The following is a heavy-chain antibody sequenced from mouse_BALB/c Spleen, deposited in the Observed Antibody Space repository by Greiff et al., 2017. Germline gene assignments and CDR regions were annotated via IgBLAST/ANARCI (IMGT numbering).Heavy chain of an antibody. D-gene: IGHD2-10*01. Sequence: VQLQQSGPGLVAPSQSLSITCTVSGFSLTSYGVHWVRQPPGKGLEWLGVIWAGGSTNYNSALMSRLSISKDNSKSQVFLKMNSLQTDDTAMYYCARDSYYGNSYAMDYWGQGTSVTVSS. J-gene: IGHJ4*01. CDR3: ARDSYYGNSYAMDY. CDR1: GFSLTSYG. CDR2: IWAGGST. V-gene: IGHV2-9*02.